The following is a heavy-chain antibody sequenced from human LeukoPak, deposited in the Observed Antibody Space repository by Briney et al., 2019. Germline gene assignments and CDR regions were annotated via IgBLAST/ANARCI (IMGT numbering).Heavy chain of an antibody. CDR1: GFTFSSYA. D-gene: IGHD6-13*01. J-gene: IGHJ4*02. V-gene: IGHV3-23*01. Sequence: GGSLRLSCAASGFTFSSYAMSWVRQAPGKGLEWVSAISGSGGSTYYADSVKGRFTISRDNSKNTLYLQMNSLRADDTAIYHCAKESGFYSSSPPDYWGQGTLVTVSS. CDR3: AKESGFYSSSPPDY. CDR2: ISGSGGST.